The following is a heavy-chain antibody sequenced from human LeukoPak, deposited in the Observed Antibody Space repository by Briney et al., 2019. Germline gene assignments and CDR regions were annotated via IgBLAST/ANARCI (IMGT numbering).Heavy chain of an antibody. V-gene: IGHV3-23*01. CDR1: GFTFSSYA. CDR3: AKGLKWFDY. Sequence: QSGGSLRLSCAASGFTFSSYAMTWVRQAPGKGLEWVSTISGSGGSTYYADSVKGRFTISRDNSKNTLYLQMNSLRAEDTAVYYCAKGLKWFDYWGQGTLVTVSP. D-gene: IGHD2-8*01. J-gene: IGHJ4*02. CDR2: ISGSGGST.